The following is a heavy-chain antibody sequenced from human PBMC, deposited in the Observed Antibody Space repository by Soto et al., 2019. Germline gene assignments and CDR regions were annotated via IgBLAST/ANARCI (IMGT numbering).Heavy chain of an antibody. CDR2: IYHSGYT. V-gene: IGHV4-30-2*01. CDR3: ARAHYGDYGYGMDV. J-gene: IGHJ6*02. D-gene: IGHD4-17*01. Sequence: QLQLQESGSGLVKPSQTLSLTCAVSGGSISSGGYSRSWIRQPPGKGLEWIGYIYHSGYTYYNPSLKSRVTISVDRSKNQFSLKLSSVTAADTAVYYCARAHYGDYGYGMDVWAKGPRSPSP. CDR1: GGSISSGGYS.